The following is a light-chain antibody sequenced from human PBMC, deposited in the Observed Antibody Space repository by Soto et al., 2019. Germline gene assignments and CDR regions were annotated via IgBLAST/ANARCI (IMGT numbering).Light chain of an antibody. J-gene: IGKJ1*01. V-gene: IGKV3-15*01. Sequence: EIAMTQSPATLSVSPGERATLSCRASQSFSSNLAWFQHKPGQAPRLLIYGASTRATGIPARFSGSGSGTEFTLTISSLQSEDFAVYYCQQYNDWPRTFGQGTKVEI. CDR2: GAS. CDR3: QQYNDWPRT. CDR1: QSFSSN.